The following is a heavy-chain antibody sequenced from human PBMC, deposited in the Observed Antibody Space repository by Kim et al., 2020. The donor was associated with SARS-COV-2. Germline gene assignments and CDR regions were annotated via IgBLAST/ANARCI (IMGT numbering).Heavy chain of an antibody. J-gene: IGHJ4*02. V-gene: IGHV1-8*01. CDR3: ARGRGMIVVDI. CDR2: T. D-gene: IGHD3-22*01. Sequence: TGYAQKFQGRVTMNRNTSISTAYMELSSLRSEDTAVYYCARGRGMIVVDIWGQGTLVTVSS.